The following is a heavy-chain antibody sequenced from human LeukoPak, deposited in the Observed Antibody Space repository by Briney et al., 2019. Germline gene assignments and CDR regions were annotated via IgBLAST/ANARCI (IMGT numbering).Heavy chain of an antibody. CDR1: GFSFSTYA. V-gene: IGHV3-64D*06. CDR3: VPQWLGTA. J-gene: IGHJ5*02. D-gene: IGHD6-19*01. CDR2: ISSNGGST. Sequence: PGGSLRLSCAASGFSFSTYAMHWVRQGPGKGLEYISSISSNGGSTYYADSVKGRFTISRDNSKNTLYLQMSSLRAEDTAVYYCVPQWLGTAWGQGTLVTVSS.